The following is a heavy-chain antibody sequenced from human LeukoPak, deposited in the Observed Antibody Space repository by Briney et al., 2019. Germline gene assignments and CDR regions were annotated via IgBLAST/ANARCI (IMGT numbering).Heavy chain of an antibody. J-gene: IGHJ3*02. CDR1: GFTFDDYG. CDR3: ARGVSGSYGDAFDI. D-gene: IGHD1-26*01. Sequence: GGSLRLSCAASGFTFDDYGMNWVRQAPGKGLEWVSGINWNGGSTGYADSVKGRFTISRDNAKNSLYLQMNSLRAEDTALYYCARGVSGSYGDAFDIWGQGTMVTVSS. CDR2: INWNGGST. V-gene: IGHV3-20*04.